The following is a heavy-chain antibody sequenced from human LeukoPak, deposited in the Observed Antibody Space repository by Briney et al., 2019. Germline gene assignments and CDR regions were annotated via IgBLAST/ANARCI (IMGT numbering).Heavy chain of an antibody. CDR1: GDTFRRST. D-gene: IGHD5-24*01. Sequence: SVKVSCKSSGDTFRRSTISWIRQAPGRGLEWMGGIIPILGAVNYAQSFQGRVTLTTDESTSTAYMDLSGLRSEDTAIYYCSTGKQLHRFDFWGQGTPVTVSS. J-gene: IGHJ4*02. CDR3: STGKQLHRFDF. V-gene: IGHV1-69*16. CDR2: IIPILGAV.